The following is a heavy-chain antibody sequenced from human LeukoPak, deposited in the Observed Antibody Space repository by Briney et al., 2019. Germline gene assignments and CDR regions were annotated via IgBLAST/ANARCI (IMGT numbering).Heavy chain of an antibody. CDR2: IYHTGVT. Sequence: PSQTLSLTCSVSGGSISSGGHYWSWLRHPPGKGLEWIGYIYHTGVTYFNPSLKSRVTISVDRSKNQFSLKLSSVTVADTAFYYCARVYGTSNSYMALDYWGQGTLVTVSS. CDR3: ARVYGTSNSYMALDY. J-gene: IGHJ4*02. CDR1: GGSISSGGHY. D-gene: IGHD1-7*01. V-gene: IGHV4-30-2*01.